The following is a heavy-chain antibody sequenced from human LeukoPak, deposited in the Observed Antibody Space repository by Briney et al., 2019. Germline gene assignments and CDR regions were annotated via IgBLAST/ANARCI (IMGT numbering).Heavy chain of an antibody. V-gene: IGHV4-38-2*02. J-gene: IGHJ4*02. Sequence: SETLSLTCTVSGYSISSGYYWGWIRRPPGKGLEWIGSIYHRGSTYYNPSLKSRVTISVDTSKNQFSLKLSSVTAADTAVYYCARGPRITMVRGVSRRSASFDYWGQGTLVTVSS. D-gene: IGHD3-10*01. CDR1: GYSISSGYY. CDR2: IYHRGST. CDR3: ARGPRITMVRGVSRRSASFDY.